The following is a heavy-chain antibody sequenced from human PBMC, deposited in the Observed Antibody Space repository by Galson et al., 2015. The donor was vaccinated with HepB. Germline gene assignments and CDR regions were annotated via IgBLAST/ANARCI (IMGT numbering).Heavy chain of an antibody. CDR2: LSASGATA. D-gene: IGHD1-7*01. V-gene: IGHV3-23*01. Sequence: SLRLSCAASGFTFSTYAMSWVRRAPGKGLEWVSALSASGATAYYADSVKGRFTISRDNSKNTLFLQMNSLRAEDTAIYFCARDSKGNYVHYADLWGQGTLVTVSS. CDR3: ARDSKGNYVHYADL. J-gene: IGHJ5*02. CDR1: GFTFSTYA.